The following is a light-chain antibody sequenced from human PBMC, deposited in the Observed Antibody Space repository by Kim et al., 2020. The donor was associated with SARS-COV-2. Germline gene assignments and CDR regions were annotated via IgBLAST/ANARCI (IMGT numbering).Light chain of an antibody. CDR2: RAS. CDR3: QQYNSWPGT. CDR1: QSVSSN. Sequence: EIVMTQSPATLSVSPGERATLSCRASQSVSSNLAWYQHKPGQAPRLLIYRASTRATGVPARFSGSGSGTEFTLTISSLQSEDFAVYYCQQYNSWPGTFGQGTKVDIK. V-gene: IGKV3-15*01. J-gene: IGKJ1*01.